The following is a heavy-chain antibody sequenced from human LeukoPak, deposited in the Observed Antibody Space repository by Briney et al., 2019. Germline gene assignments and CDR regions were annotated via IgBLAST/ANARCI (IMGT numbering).Heavy chain of an antibody. CDR1: GFTFSDAW. CDR2: IKSKTGGGTT. CDR3: TTLEGELGYYYYYMDV. D-gene: IGHD1-7*01. V-gene: IGHV3-15*01. J-gene: IGHJ6*03. Sequence: PGGSLRLSCAASGFTFSDAWMSWVRQAPGKGLEWVGRIKSKTGGGTTDYAAPVKGRFTISRDDSKNTLYLQMNSLKTEDTAVYYCTTLEGELGYYYYYMDVWGKGTTVTVSS.